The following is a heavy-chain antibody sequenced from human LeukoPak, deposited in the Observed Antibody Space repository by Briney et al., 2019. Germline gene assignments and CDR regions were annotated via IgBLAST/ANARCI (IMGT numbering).Heavy chain of an antibody. D-gene: IGHD3-22*01. CDR1: GFSFSSYA. J-gene: IGHJ4*02. Sequence: GGSLRLSCAASGFSFSSYAMSWVRQAPGEGLEWVSGISGSGDNTYYADSVKGRFTISRDNSKNTLYVQVNSLGTEDTAAYYCAKGSYYDSSGSFYFDYWGQGTLVTVSS. CDR3: AKGSYYDSSGSFYFDY. CDR2: ISGSGDNT. V-gene: IGHV3-23*01.